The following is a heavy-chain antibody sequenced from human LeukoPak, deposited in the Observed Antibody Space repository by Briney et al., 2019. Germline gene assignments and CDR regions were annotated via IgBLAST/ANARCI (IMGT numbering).Heavy chain of an antibody. CDR1: GYTFTSYG. J-gene: IGHJ1*01. V-gene: IGHV1-18*01. CDR3: ARDHSSGWYSEYFQH. D-gene: IGHD6-19*01. CDR2: ISAYNGNT. Sequence: ASVKVSCKASGYTFTSYGISWVRQAPGQGLEWMGWISAYNGNTNYAQKLQGRVTMTTDTSTSTAYMELRSLRSDDTAVYYCARDHSSGWYSEYFQHWGQGTLATVSS.